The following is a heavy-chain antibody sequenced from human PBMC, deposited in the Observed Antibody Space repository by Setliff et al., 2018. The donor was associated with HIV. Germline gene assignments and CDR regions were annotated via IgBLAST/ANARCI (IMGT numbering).Heavy chain of an antibody. Sequence: GGSLRLSCAASGFTFSSYEMNWVRQAPGKGLELVSYISSSGSTIYYADSVKGRFTISRDNAKNSLYLQMNSQRAEDTAVYYCARGLKTDFDYWGQGTLVTVSS. V-gene: IGHV3-48*03. CDR1: GFTFSSYE. CDR3: ARGLKTDFDY. J-gene: IGHJ4*02. D-gene: IGHD2-21*02. CDR2: ISSSGSTI.